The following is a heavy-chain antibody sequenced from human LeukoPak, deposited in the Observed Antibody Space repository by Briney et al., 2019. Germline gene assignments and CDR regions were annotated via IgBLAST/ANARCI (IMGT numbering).Heavy chain of an antibody. CDR1: GFTFSSYG. V-gene: IGHV3-33*01. CDR2: IWYDGSNK. Sequence: PGGSLRLSCAASGFTFSSYGMHWVRQAPGKGLEWVAVIWYDGSNKYYADSVKGRFTISRDNSKNTLYLQMNSLRAEDTAVYYRARASRGYGSGSYYNRPFDYWGQGTLVTVSS. J-gene: IGHJ4*02. D-gene: IGHD3-10*01. CDR3: ARASRGYGSGSYYNRPFDY.